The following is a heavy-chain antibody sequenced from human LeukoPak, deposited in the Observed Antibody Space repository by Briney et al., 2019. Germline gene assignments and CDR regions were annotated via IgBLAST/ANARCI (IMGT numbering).Heavy chain of an antibody. CDR1: GGSISGFY. V-gene: IGHV4-59*01. CDR3: ARDSGPWVVFDP. Sequence: PSETLSLTCTVSGGSISGFYWSWIRQPPGKGLEWIGYMSNNGATTYNPSLKSRVTISIDMSNNHFSLTLKSVTAADKAVYYCARDSGPWVVFDPWGQGTLVTVSS. CDR2: MSNNGAT. D-gene: IGHD3-10*01. J-gene: IGHJ5*02.